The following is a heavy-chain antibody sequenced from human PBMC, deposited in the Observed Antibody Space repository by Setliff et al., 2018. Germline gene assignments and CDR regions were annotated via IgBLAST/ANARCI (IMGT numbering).Heavy chain of an antibody. J-gene: IGHJ4*02. V-gene: IGHV7-4-1*02. CDR1: GYTFTTYT. D-gene: IGHD4-17*01. Sequence: ASVKVSCKASGYTFTTYTMNWVRQAPGQGLEWMGWINTNTGNPTYAQGFTGRFVFSLDTSVSTAYLQINSLEAEDTAVYYCANWPGTPTMTTFFGPLDYWGQGTLVTVSS. CDR3: ANWPGTPTMTTFFGPLDY. CDR2: INTNTGNP.